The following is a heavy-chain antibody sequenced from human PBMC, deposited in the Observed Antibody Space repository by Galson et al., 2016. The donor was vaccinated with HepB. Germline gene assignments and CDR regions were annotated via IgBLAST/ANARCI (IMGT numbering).Heavy chain of an antibody. CDR1: GFDYTASNYG. J-gene: IGHJ4*02. Sequence: SLRLSCAMSGFDYTASNYGMRWVRQAPGKGLEWLAVISYDGTLKYYADSVKGRSTVSRDTSKDTLLFEMNSLGVEDTAVYYCARWEGGKSAWDYWGQGTLVTVSS. V-gene: IGHV3-33*01. CDR2: ISYDGTLK. CDR3: ARWEGGKSAWDY. D-gene: IGHD4-23*01.